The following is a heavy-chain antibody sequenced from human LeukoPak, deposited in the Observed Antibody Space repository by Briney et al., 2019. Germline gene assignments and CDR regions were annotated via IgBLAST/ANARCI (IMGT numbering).Heavy chain of an antibody. Sequence: ASVKVSCKASGYTFTTYGISWVRQAPGQGLEWMGWISTYSDISNYAQKIQGRVTMTTDTSTSTAYMELRSLRSDDTAVYYCARDWSHMTGPDYWGQGTLVTVSS. J-gene: IGHJ4*02. V-gene: IGHV1-18*01. CDR1: GYTFTTYG. CDR3: ARDWSHMTGPDY. CDR2: ISTYSDIS.